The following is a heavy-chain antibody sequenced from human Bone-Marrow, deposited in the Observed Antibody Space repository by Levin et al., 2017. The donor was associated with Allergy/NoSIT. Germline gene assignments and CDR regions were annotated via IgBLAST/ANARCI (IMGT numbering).Heavy chain of an antibody. D-gene: IGHD3-22*01. J-gene: IGHJ4*02. CDR2: ISSSGDTT. Sequence: GGSLRLSCAASGFTLSTFGVSWVRQASGRGLEFVSAISSSGDTTYYADSVKGRFTISRDNFKSTVSLQMNSLRAEDTAIYYCAKGGYIDFWGQGTLVTVSS. V-gene: IGHV3-23*01. CDR1: GFTLSTFG. CDR3: AKGGYIDF.